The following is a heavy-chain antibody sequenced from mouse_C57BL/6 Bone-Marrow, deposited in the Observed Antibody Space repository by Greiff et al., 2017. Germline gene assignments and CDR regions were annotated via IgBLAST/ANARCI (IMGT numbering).Heavy chain of an antibody. CDR2: IWRGGST. J-gene: IGHJ2*01. V-gene: IGHV2-5*01. D-gene: IGHD2-12*01. CDR3: AKMGAYYSGYFDY. CDR1: GFSLTSYG. Sequence: VQRVESGPGLVQPSQSLSITCTVSGFSLTSYGVHWVRQSPGKGLEWLGVIWRGGSTDYNAAFMSRLSITKDNSKSQVFFKMNSLQADDTAIYYCAKMGAYYSGYFDYWGQGTTLTVSS.